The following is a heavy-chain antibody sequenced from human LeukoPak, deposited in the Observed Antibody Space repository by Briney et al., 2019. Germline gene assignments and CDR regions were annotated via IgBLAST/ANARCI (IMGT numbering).Heavy chain of an antibody. CDR3: ARDYGGSSPFDY. V-gene: IGHV3-21*01. Sequence: PGGSLRLSCAASGFTLSSYSMKWVRQAPGKGLEWVSSISSSSIYIYYADSVKGRFTISRDNAKNSLYLHMNSLRAEDTAVYYCARDYGGSSPFDYWGQGTLVTVSS. CDR1: GFTLSSYS. D-gene: IGHD4-23*01. J-gene: IGHJ4*02. CDR2: ISSSSIYI.